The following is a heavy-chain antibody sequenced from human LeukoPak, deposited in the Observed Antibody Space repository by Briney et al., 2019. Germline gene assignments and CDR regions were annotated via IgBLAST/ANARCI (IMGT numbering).Heavy chain of an antibody. CDR3: ARDWYSSSSGYYYYGMDV. CDR2: IYYSGST. J-gene: IGHJ6*02. V-gene: IGHV4-61*01. D-gene: IGHD6-6*01. CDR1: GGSVSSGSYY. Sequence: SETLSLTCTVSGGSVSSGSYYWSWIRQPPGKGLEWIGYIYYSGSTNYNPSLKSRVTISVDTSKNRFSLKLSSVTAADTAVYYCARDWYSSSSGYYYYGMDVWGQGTTVTVSS.